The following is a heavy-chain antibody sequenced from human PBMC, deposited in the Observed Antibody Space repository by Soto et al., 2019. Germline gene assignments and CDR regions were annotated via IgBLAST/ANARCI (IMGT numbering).Heavy chain of an antibody. CDR2: INHSGSA. CDR3: ARGLISGSHYSGGWYYFDS. D-gene: IGHD1-26*01. CDR1: GGSFSDYI. J-gene: IGHJ4*02. Sequence: QVQLQQSGAGLLKPSETLSLTCDVYGGSFSDYIWTWIRQTPGKGLQWIGQINHSGSANYNPSLTLPVTLSVHTDSTQHALELSPVTAADTPVYYWARGLISGSHYSGGWYYFDSWGQGTQVTVSS. V-gene: IGHV4-34*01.